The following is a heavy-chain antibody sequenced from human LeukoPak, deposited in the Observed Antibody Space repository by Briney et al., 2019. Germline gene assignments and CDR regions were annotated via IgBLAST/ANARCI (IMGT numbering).Heavy chain of an antibody. D-gene: IGHD3-3*01. V-gene: IGHV3-30*02. J-gene: IGHJ6*03. Sequence: GGSLRLSCAASGFTFSSYSMNWVRQAPGKGLEWVAFIRYDGSNKYYADSVKGRFTISRDNSKNTLYLQMNSLRAEDTAVYYCAKDPAAPSRWSGYQNYYYYYYMDVWGKGTTVTVSS. CDR3: AKDPAAPSRWSGYQNYYYYYYMDV. CDR1: GFTFSSYS. CDR2: IRYDGSNK.